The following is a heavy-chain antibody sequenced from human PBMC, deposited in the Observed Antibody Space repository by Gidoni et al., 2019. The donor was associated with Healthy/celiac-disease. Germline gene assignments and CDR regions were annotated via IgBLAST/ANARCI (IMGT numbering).Heavy chain of an antibody. Sequence: QVQLQESGPGLVKPSETLSLTCPVSGGSISSYYWSWIRQPPGKGLEWLGYIYYSGSTNYNPSLKSRVTISVDTSKNQFSLKLSSVTAADTAVYYCAMSERDGYPSWGQGTLVTVSS. CDR2: IYYSGST. CDR3: AMSERDGYPS. V-gene: IGHV4-59*08. CDR1: GGSISSYY. J-gene: IGHJ5*02. D-gene: IGHD5-18*01.